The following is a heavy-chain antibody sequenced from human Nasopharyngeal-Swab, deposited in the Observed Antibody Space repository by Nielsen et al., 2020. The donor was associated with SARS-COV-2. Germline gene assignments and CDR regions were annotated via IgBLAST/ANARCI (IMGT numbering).Heavy chain of an antibody. J-gene: IGHJ4*02. CDR2: ISGSGGST. CDR3: AKGLVEYYDILTGYYIIGY. Sequence: VRQAPGKGLEWVSAISGSGGSTYYADSVKGRFTTSRDNSKNTLYLQMNSLRAEDTAVYYCAKGLVEYYDILTGYYIIGYWGQGTLVTVSS. V-gene: IGHV3-23*01. D-gene: IGHD3-9*01.